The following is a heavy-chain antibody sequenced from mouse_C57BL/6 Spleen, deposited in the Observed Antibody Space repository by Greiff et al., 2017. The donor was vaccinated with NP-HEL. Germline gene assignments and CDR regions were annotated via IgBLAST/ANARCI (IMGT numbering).Heavy chain of an antibody. CDR3: TRLYYDYDVGFAY. CDR1: GFTFSDAW. CDR2: IRNKANNHAT. J-gene: IGHJ3*01. Sequence: EVKVEESGGGLVQPGGSMKLSCAASGFTFSDAWMDWVRQSPEKGLEWVAEIRNKANNHATYYAESVKGRFTISRDDSKSSVYLQMNSLRAEDTGIYYCTRLYYDYDVGFAYWGQGTLVTVSA. V-gene: IGHV6-6*01. D-gene: IGHD2-4*01.